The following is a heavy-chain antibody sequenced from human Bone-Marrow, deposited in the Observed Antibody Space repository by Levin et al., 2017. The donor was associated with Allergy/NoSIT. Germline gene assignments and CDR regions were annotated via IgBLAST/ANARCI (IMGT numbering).Heavy chain of an antibody. CDR1: GYTFTGYY. J-gene: IGHJ6*02. CDR3: ARWGRRGFADSGGYYWSPYYYYYGMDV. CDR2: INPNSGGT. D-gene: IGHD1-26*01. V-gene: IGHV1-2*02. Sequence: GESLKISCKASGYTFTGYYMHWVRQAPGQGLEWMGWINPNSGGTNYAQKFQGRVTMTRDTSISTAYMELSRLRSDDTAVYYCARWGRRGFADSGGYYWSPYYYYYGMDVWGQGTTVTVSS.